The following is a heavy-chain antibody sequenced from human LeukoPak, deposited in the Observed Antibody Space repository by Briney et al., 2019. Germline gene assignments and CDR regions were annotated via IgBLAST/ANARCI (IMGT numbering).Heavy chain of an antibody. CDR2: IYYSGTT. CDR3: ARVYCSGGSCSLSYFDY. D-gene: IGHD2-15*01. Sequence: SETLSLTCTVSGGSISGHYWTWMRQPPGKGLEWIGYIYYSGTTNYNPSLKSRVTISADTSKNQFSLKLSSVTAADTAVYYCARVYCSGGSCSLSYFDYWGQGTLVTVSS. CDR1: GGSISGHY. V-gene: IGHV4-59*11. J-gene: IGHJ4*02.